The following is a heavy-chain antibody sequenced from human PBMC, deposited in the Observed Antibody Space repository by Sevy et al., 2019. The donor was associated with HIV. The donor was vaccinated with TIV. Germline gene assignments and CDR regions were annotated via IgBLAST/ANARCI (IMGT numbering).Heavy chain of an antibody. CDR2: ISYDGSNK. V-gene: IGHV3-30-3*01. CDR3: ARERPIAVAGTSGLDY. CDR1: GFTFSSYA. Sequence: GGSLRLSCAASGFTFSSYAMHWVRQAPGKGLEWVAVISYDGSNKYYADSVKGRFTISRDNSKNTLYLQMNSLRAEDTAVYYCARERPIAVAGTSGLDYWGQGTLVTVSS. D-gene: IGHD6-19*01. J-gene: IGHJ4*02.